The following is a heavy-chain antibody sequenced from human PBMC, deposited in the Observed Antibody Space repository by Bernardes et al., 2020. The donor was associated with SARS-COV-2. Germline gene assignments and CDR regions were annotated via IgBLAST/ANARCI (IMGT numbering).Heavy chain of an antibody. J-gene: IGHJ6*02. Sequence: GGSLRLSCVASGFTFDGYGMNWVRQAPGKGLEWVSGMNWNGAGTGYADSVEGRFSISRDNAKKSLYLKMNGLRAEDTALYYCARSHDGSGTYYRDYFYGMDVWGQGTAVTVSS. CDR3: ARSHDGSGTYYRDYFYGMDV. D-gene: IGHD3-10*01. CDR1: GFTFDGYG. V-gene: IGHV3-20*04. CDR2: MNWNGAGT.